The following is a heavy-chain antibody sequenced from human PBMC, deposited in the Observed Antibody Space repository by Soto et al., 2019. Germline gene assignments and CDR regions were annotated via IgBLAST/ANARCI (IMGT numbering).Heavy chain of an antibody. CDR2: IRYSGSS. V-gene: IGHV4-31*03. D-gene: IGHD3-22*01. J-gene: IGHJ6*02. CDR1: GGSISIGDYY. CDR3: ARHYYHSTVSMDV. Sequence: PLSLTCTFSGGSISIGDYYWTWIRQLPGKGLEWMGHIRYSGSSYHNPSLRSRLTISLDTSKNQFSLRLTSMTAADTAVYYCARHYYHSTVSMDVWGQGTTVT.